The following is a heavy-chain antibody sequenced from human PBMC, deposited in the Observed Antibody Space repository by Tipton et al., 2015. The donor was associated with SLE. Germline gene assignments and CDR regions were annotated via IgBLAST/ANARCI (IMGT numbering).Heavy chain of an antibody. CDR1: GWSFRGHY. CDR2: INHSGST. CDR3: AAAGVVVGSPWSYFNY. Sequence: TLSLTCAVYGWSFRGHYWSWIRRPPGRGLEWIGEINHSGSTDYDPSLNSRVTISLDTSKNQFSLQLRSVTATDTAVYYCAAAGVVVGSPWSYFNYWGPGTLVTVSS. V-gene: IGHV4-34*01. D-gene: IGHD2-2*01. J-gene: IGHJ4*02.